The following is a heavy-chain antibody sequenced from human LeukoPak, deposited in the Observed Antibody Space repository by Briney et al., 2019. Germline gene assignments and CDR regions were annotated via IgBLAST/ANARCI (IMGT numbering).Heavy chain of an antibody. J-gene: IGHJ3*02. CDR2: INPNSGGT. CDR3: ATNYYYDSSGYKGAFDI. CDR1: GGTFSSYA. D-gene: IGHD3-22*01. Sequence: ASVKVSCKASGGTFSSYAISWVRQAPGQGLEWMGWINPNSGGTNYAQKFQGRVTMTRDTSISTAYMELSRLRSDDTAVYYCATNYYYDSSGYKGAFDIWGQGTMVTVSS. V-gene: IGHV1-2*02.